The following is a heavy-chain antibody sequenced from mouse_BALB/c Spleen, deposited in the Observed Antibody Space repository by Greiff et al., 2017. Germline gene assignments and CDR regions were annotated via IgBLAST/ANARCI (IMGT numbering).Heavy chain of an antibody. CDR1: GYSITSDYA. Sequence: EVKLQESGPGLVKPSQSLSLTCTVTGYSITSDYAWNWIRQFPGNKLEWMGYISYSGSTSYNPSLKSRISITRDTSKNQFFLQLNSVTTEDTATYYCARMITAGRPYYFDYWGQGTTLTVSS. J-gene: IGHJ2*01. D-gene: IGHD2-4*01. CDR2: ISYSGST. V-gene: IGHV3-2*02. CDR3: ARMITAGRPYYFDY.